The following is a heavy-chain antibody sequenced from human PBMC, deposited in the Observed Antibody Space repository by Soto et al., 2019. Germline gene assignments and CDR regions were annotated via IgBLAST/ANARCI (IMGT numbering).Heavy chain of an antibody. V-gene: IGHV1-18*04. CDR3: ARYYSDSRGMYYFDY. CDR1: GYTFTSYG. CDR2: ISAYNGNT. D-gene: IGHD3-22*01. Sequence: ASVKVSCRASGYTFTSYGISWVRQAPGQGLEWMGWISAYNGNTNYAQKLQGRVTMTTDTSTSTAYMELRSLRSDDTAVYYCARYYSDSRGMYYFDYFGQGTLVTFSS. J-gene: IGHJ4*02.